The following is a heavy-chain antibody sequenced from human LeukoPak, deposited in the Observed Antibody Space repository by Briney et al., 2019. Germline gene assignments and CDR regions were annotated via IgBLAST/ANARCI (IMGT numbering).Heavy chain of an antibody. J-gene: IGHJ1*01. CDR3: ARHGGYSSPYLH. CDR1: GGSFSGYY. CDR2: INHSGST. D-gene: IGHD6-13*01. V-gene: IGHV4-34*01. Sequence: SETLSLTCAVYGGSFSGYYWICIRQPPGKGLEWIGEINHSGSTNYNPSLKSRVTISVDTSKNQFSLKLSSVTAADTAVYYCARHGGYSSPYLHWGQGTLVTVSS.